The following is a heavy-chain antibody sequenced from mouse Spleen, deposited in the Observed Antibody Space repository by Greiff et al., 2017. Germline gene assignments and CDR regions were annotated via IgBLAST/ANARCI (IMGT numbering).Heavy chain of an antibody. J-gene: IGHJ1*01. D-gene: IGHD2-1*01. CDR1: GYAFSSYW. Sequence: VKLMESGAELVKPGASVKISCKASGYAFSSYWMNWVKQRPGKGLEWIGQIYPGDGDTNYNGKFKGKATLTADKSSSTAYMQLSSLTSEDSAVYFCAREPYGNYGDWYFDVWGAGTTVTVSS. CDR2: IYPGDGDT. V-gene: IGHV1-80*01. CDR3: AREPYGNYGDWYFDV.